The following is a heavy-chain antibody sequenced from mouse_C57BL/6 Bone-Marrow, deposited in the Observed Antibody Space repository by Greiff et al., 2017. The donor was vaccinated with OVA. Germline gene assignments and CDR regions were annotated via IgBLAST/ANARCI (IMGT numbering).Heavy chain of an antibody. J-gene: IGHJ4*01. V-gene: IGHV1-82*01. CDR3: ASAIYYYCSSYYYAMDY. Sequence: VQLQQSGPELVKPGASVKISCKASGYAFSSSWMNWVKQRPGKGLEWIGRIYPGDGDTNYNGKFKGKATLTADKSSSTAYMQLSSLTSEDSAVYFCASAIYYYCSSYYYAMDYWGQGTSVTVSS. CDR1: GYAFSSSW. D-gene: IGHD1-1*01. CDR2: IYPGDGDT.